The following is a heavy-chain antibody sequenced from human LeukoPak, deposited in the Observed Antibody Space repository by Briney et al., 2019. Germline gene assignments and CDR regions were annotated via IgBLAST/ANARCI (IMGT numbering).Heavy chain of an antibody. V-gene: IGHV3-30*04. Sequence: AGGSLRLSCAASGFTFSSYAMHWVRQAPGKGLEWVATISYDGSSKYYADSVKGRFTISRDDAENSLYLQMNSLRSEDTALYYCAKGSVAGTADLDYWGQGTLVTVSS. CDR2: ISYDGSSK. D-gene: IGHD6-19*01. CDR1: GFTFSSYA. CDR3: AKGSVAGTADLDY. J-gene: IGHJ4*02.